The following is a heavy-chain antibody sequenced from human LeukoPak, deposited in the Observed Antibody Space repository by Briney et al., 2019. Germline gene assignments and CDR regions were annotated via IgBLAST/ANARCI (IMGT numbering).Heavy chain of an antibody. J-gene: IGHJ6*02. CDR3: ARGRGVYSSGWYSPYYYYGMDV. CDR2: INHSGST. CDR1: GGSFSGYY. Sequence: KPSETLSLTCAVYGGSFSGYYWSWIRQPPGKGLEWIGEINHSGSTNYNPSLKSRVTISVDTSKNQFSLKLSSVTAADTAVYYCARGRGVYSSGWYSPYYYYGMDVWGQGTTVTVSS. V-gene: IGHV4-34*01. D-gene: IGHD6-19*01.